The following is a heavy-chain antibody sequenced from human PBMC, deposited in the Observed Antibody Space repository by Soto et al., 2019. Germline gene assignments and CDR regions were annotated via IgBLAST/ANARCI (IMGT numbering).Heavy chain of an antibody. J-gene: IGHJ4*02. V-gene: IGHV4-4*02. CDR3: ARGGHWTFAC. Sequence: QVQLRESGAGLVKPSGTLSLTCAVSGDSISTNYWWSWVRQPPGKGLEWIGEVYHSGTTTYNPSFKSGVSMSTDNSRNHVSLNLNSVTAADTAVYYCARGGHWTFACWGQGILITVSS. CDR1: GDSISTNYW. D-gene: IGHD1-1*01. CDR2: VYHSGTT.